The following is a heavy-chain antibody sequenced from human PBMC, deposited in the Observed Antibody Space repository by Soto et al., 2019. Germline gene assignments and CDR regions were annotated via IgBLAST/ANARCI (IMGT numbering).Heavy chain of an antibody. V-gene: IGHV5-51*01. CDR1: GYKFTSSW. Sequence: GEALKISCRTSGYKFTSSWIAWGRQMPGKGLEWMGIIFPSDSDTRYSPSFQGQVTISADRSTSTVFLQWASLKASDTAVYFCARKDKSGYFNWFDPWGQGXLVTVYS. CDR2: IFPSDSDT. D-gene: IGHD3-22*01. J-gene: IGHJ5*02. CDR3: ARKDKSGYFNWFDP.